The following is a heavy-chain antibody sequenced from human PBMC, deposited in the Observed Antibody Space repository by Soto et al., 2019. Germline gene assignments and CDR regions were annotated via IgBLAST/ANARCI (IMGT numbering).Heavy chain of an antibody. J-gene: IGHJ4*02. CDR2: IYYSGST. D-gene: IGHD5-12*01. CDR1: GGSITTPY. CDR3: ARLGGRMVATDY. Sequence: PSETLSLTCTVSGGSITTPYWNWSWIRQPPGKGLEWIGYIYYSGSTNYNPSLKSRVTISVDTSKNQFSLKLTSVTAADTAAYYCARLGGRMVATDYWGQGTLVTVSS. V-gene: IGHV4-59*08.